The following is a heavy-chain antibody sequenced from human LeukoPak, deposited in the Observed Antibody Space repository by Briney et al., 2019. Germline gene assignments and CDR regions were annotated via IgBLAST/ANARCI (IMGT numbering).Heavy chain of an antibody. CDR2: IYHSGST. CDR1: GGSISSGGYY. Sequence: PSETLSLTCTVSGGSISSGGYYWSWIRQPPGKGLEWIGYIYHSGSTYYNPSLKSRVTISVDRSKNQFSLKLSSVTAADTAVYYCARDYSGSDYLDYWGQGTLVTVSS. CDR3: ARDYSGSDYLDY. J-gene: IGHJ4*02. V-gene: IGHV4-30-2*01. D-gene: IGHD1-26*01.